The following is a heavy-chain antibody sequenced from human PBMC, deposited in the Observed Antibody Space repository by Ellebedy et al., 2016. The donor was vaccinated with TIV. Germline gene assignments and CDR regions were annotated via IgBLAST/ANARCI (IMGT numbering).Heavy chain of an antibody. CDR1: GYTFTSYD. CDR3: ARGPYSSGWGPDDY. V-gene: IGHV1-8*03. D-gene: IGHD6-19*01. Sequence: ASVKVSCKASGYTFTSYDINWVRQATGQGLEWMGWMNPNSGNTGYAQKFQGRVTITRNTSISTAYMELSSLRSEDTAVYYCARGPYSSGWGPDDYWGQGTLVTVSS. CDR2: MNPNSGNT. J-gene: IGHJ4*02.